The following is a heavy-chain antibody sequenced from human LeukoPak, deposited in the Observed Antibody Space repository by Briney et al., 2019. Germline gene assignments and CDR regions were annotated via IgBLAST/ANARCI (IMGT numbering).Heavy chain of an antibody. Sequence: ASVKVSCKASGYTFTGYYMHWVRQAPGQGLEWMGWISAYNGNTNYAQKLQGRVTMTTDTSTSIAYMELRSLRSDDTAVYYCARLWHSSGWSFDYWGQGTLVTVSS. D-gene: IGHD6-19*01. CDR1: GYTFTGYY. CDR2: ISAYNGNT. V-gene: IGHV1-18*04. CDR3: ARLWHSSGWSFDY. J-gene: IGHJ4*02.